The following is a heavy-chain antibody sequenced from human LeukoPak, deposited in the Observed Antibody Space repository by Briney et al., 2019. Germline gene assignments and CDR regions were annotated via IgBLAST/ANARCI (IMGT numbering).Heavy chain of an antibody. CDR3: ARMSYYDSSGDNWFDP. D-gene: IGHD3-22*01. J-gene: IGHJ5*02. Sequence: ASVKVSCKASGYTFTSYDINWVRQATGQGLEWMGWMNPNSGNAGYAQKFQGRVTMTRDTSISTAYMELSSLRSEDTAVYYCARMSYYDSSGDNWFDPWGQGTLVTVSS. CDR2: MNPNSGNA. CDR1: GYTFTSYD. V-gene: IGHV1-8*01.